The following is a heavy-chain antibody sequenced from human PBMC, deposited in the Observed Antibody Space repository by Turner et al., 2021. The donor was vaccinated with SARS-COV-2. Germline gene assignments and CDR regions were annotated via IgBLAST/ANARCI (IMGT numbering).Heavy chain of an antibody. CDR3: ASETRYYSGRGWFDP. D-gene: IGHD3-10*02. CDR1: GGSISSSSYY. V-gene: IGHV4-39*01. Sequence: QLQLQESGPGPVKPSETLSLTCTVSGGSISSSSYYWGWIRQPPGKGLEWIGSIYYSGSTYYNPSLKSRVTISVDTSKNQFSLKLSSVTAADTAVYYCASETRYYSGRGWFDPWGQGTLVTVSS. CDR2: IYYSGST. J-gene: IGHJ5*02.